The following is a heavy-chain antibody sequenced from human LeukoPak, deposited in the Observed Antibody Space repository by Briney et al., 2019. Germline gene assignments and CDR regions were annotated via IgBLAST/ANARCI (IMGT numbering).Heavy chain of an antibody. J-gene: IGHJ4*02. V-gene: IGHV3-23*01. Sequence: PGGSLRLSCAASGFTFSSYAVSSVRQAPGKGLEWVSTIIGSGRSTYYADSVQGRFTISRDNSRNTLFLQMKSLRVDDTAVYYCAGGNTASYFFDYWGQGTLVTVSS. CDR3: AGGNTASYFFDY. D-gene: IGHD4-23*01. CDR1: GFTFSSYA. CDR2: IIGSGRST.